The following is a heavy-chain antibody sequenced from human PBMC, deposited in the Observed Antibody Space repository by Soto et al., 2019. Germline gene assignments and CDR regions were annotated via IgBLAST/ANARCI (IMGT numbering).Heavy chain of an antibody. CDR3: ARGAVGPGLVAGSQLYYYYGMDV. CDR2: INHSGST. D-gene: IGHD6-19*01. J-gene: IGHJ6*02. Sequence: SETLSLTCAVYGGSFSGYYWSWIRQPPGKGPEWIGVINHSGSTNYNPSLKSRVTISVDTSKNQFSLKLSSVTAADTAVYYCARGAVGPGLVAGSQLYYYYGMDVWGQGTTVTV. V-gene: IGHV4-34*01. CDR1: GGSFSGYY.